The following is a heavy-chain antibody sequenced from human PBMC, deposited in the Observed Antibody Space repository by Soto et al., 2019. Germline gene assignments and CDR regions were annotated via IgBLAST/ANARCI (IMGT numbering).Heavy chain of an antibody. V-gene: IGHV5-51*01. CDR1: GYSFTTYW. D-gene: IGHD3-22*01. Sequence: GEPLKISCKGSGYSFTTYWIGWVRQMPGKGLEWMGIIYPGDSYTTYSPSFQGQVTISADKSISTAYLQWSSLKASDTAMYYCARQRISYYDSSGYYSDYGMDVWGQGTRVTVSS. J-gene: IGHJ6*02. CDR2: IYPGDSYT. CDR3: ARQRISYYDSSGYYSDYGMDV.